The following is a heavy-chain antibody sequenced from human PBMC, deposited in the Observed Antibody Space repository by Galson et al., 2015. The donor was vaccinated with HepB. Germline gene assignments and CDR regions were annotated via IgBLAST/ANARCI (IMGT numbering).Heavy chain of an antibody. J-gene: IGHJ6*02. V-gene: IGHV3-30*04. CDR3: ARREQWPAGRYGMDV. CDR1: GFIFRSYA. Sequence: SLRLSCAASGFIFRSYAIHWVRQTPGKGLEWVALISYDGSDRYYVDSVKGRFTISRDNSKNTLYLQMNSLRPEDTAVYYCARREQWPAGRYGMDVWGQGTTVTAPS. D-gene: IGHD6-19*01. CDR2: ISYDGSDR.